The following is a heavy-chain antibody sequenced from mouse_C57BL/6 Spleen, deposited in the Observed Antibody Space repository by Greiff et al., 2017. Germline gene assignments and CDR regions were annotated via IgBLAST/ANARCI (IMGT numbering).Heavy chain of an antibody. CDR2: IHPNSGST. D-gene: IGHD2-4*01. J-gene: IGHJ4*01. CDR3: ARLGDYAAMDY. CDR1: GYTFTSYW. V-gene: IGHV1-64*01. Sequence: QVQLQQPGAELVKPGASVKLSCKASGYTFTSYWMHWVKQRPGQGLEWIGMIHPNSGSTNYNEKFKSKATLTVDKSSSTAYMQLSSLTSEDSAVYYCARLGDYAAMDYWCQGTSVTVSS.